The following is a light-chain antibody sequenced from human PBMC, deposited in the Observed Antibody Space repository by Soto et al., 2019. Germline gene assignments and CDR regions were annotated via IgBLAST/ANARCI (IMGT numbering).Light chain of an antibody. CDR2: GIS. CDR1: QDVDSNY. J-gene: IGKJ4*01. V-gene: IGKV3-20*01. CDR3: EYYCLAVT. Sequence: NVLTPYPLTLFLPAGERATPSCRASQDVDSNYLAWSQQKPGQAPRLLIHGISNRATCIPDRFSGSGSGTDFTLTFRSLEPEDFAVYYCEYYCLAVTFGGRTKVDIK.